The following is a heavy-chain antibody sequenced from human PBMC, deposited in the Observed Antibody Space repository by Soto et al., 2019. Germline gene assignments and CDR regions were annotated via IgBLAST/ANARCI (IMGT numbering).Heavy chain of an antibody. D-gene: IGHD2-15*01. J-gene: IGHJ4*02. Sequence: HPGGSLRLSCAASGFTFSIYWMSWVRQAPGKGLEWVASINEDGSAKYYVDSVKGRFTISRDNAKNSLSLQMNSLRAGDTAVYYCATEGTKSGYCSGGRCRRIDYWGQGAVVTVSS. V-gene: IGHV3-7*01. CDR1: GFTFSIYW. CDR3: ATEGTKSGYCSGGRCRRIDY. CDR2: INEDGSAK.